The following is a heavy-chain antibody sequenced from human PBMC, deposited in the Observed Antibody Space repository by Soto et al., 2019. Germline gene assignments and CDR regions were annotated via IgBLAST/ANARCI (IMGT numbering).Heavy chain of an antibody. J-gene: IGHJ3*02. D-gene: IGHD5-12*01. CDR1: GYTFTSYD. V-gene: IGHV1-8*01. CDR3: ARVDIVATTDAFDI. CDR2: MNPNSGNT. Sequence: QVQLVQSGAEVKKPGASVKVSCKASGYTFTSYDINWVRQATGQGLEWMGWMNPNSGNTGSAQKFQGRVTMTRNTSISTAYMELSSLRTEDSAVYYCARVDIVATTDAFDIWGQGTMVTVSS.